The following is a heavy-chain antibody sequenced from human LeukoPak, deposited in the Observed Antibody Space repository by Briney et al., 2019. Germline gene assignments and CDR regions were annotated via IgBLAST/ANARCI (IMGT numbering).Heavy chain of an antibody. D-gene: IGHD5-12*01. CDR1: GGTFSSYA. J-gene: IGHJ6*03. CDR3: ARPQHSGYSGYDGYYYYYYMDV. V-gene: IGHV1-69*13. Sequence: SVKFSCKASGGTFSSYAISWVRQAPGQGLEWMGGIIPIFGTANYAQKFQGRVTITADESTSTAYMELSSLRSEDTAVYYCARPQHSGYSGYDGYYYYYYMDVWGKGTTVTVSS. CDR2: IIPIFGTA.